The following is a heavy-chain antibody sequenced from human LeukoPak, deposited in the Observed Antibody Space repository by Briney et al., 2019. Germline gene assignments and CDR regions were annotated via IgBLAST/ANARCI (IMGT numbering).Heavy chain of an antibody. CDR3: TTDDYFGSGSYKGY. D-gene: IGHD3-10*01. CDR1: GFSFSNAY. Sequence: PGGSLRLSCVASGFSFSNAYLSWVRQAPGKGLEWVGRMKSGTADYAAPVTGRFTITRDDSKDTLYLQMNNLRTEDTAVYYCTTDDYFGSGSYKGYWGQGTLVTVSS. V-gene: IGHV3-15*01. J-gene: IGHJ4*02. CDR2: MKSGTA.